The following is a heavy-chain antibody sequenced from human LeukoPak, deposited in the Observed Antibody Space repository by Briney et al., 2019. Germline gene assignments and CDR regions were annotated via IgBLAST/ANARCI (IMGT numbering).Heavy chain of an antibody. J-gene: IGHJ4*02. Sequence: SETLSLTCTVSGGSISSYYWSWIRQPPGKGLEWIGYIYYSGSTNYNPSLKSRVTISVDTSKNQFSLKLSSVTAADTAVYYCVRIYYDSSGYFDYWGQGTLVTVSS. V-gene: IGHV4-59*01. CDR1: GGSISSYY. D-gene: IGHD3-22*01. CDR3: VRIYYDSSGYFDY. CDR2: IYYSGST.